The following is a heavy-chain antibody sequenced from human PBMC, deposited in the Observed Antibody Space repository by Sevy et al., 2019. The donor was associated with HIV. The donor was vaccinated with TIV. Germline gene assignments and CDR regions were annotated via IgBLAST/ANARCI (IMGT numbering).Heavy chain of an antibody. V-gene: IGHV1-18*01. CDR1: GYTFTSYG. CDR3: ARDRTYYYDSSGYRDAFDI. CDR2: ISAYNGNT. J-gene: IGHJ3*02. Sequence: ASVKVSCKASGYTFTSYGISWVRQAPGQGLEWMGWISAYNGNTNYAQKLQGRVTMTTDTSTSTAYMELRSLRSDDTAVYYCARDRTYYYDSSGYRDAFDIWDQGTMVTVSS. D-gene: IGHD3-22*01.